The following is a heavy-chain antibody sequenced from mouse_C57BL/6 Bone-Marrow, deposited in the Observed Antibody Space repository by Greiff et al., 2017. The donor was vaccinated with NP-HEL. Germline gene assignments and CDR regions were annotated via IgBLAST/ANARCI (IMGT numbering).Heavy chain of an antibody. Sequence: VHLVESGAELVKPGASVKMSCKASGYTFTSYWITWVKQRPGQGLEWIGDIYPGSGSTNYNEKFKSKATLTVDTSSSTAYMQLSSLTSEDSAVYYCARRGYYGSSSWFAYWGQGTLVTVS. CDR2: IYPGSGST. J-gene: IGHJ3*01. V-gene: IGHV1-55*01. CDR1: GYTFTSYW. D-gene: IGHD1-1*01. CDR3: ARRGYYGSSSWFAY.